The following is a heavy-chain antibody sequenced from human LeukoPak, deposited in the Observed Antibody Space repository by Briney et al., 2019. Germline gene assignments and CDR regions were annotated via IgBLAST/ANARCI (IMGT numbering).Heavy chain of an antibody. D-gene: IGHD5-24*01. CDR3: ARGDDIGKHPTRAFYFDN. V-gene: IGHV3-33*05. Sequence: GGSLRLACAASGFSFRTFGMHWVRQAPGKGLEWLAFVKHDSKFTPYGDSVKGRFTISRDNSKNTLDLQMDNLRVDDTAVYYCARGDDIGKHPTRAFYFDNWGQGTLVTVSS. CDR1: GFSFRTFG. J-gene: IGHJ4*02. CDR2: VKHDSKFT.